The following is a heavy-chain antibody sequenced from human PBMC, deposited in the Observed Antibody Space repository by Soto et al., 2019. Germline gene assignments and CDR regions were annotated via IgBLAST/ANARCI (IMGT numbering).Heavy chain of an antibody. Sequence: GASVKVSCKASGGTFSSFAITWVRQAPGQGLEWMGGIIPLFGTANYAQKFQGRVTITADESTSTAYMELSSLRSEDTAVYYCASCGYSYDMSYYYGMDVWGQGTTVTVSS. CDR1: GGTFSSFA. J-gene: IGHJ6*02. CDR3: ASCGYSYDMSYYYGMDV. V-gene: IGHV1-69*13. D-gene: IGHD5-18*01. CDR2: IIPLFGTA.